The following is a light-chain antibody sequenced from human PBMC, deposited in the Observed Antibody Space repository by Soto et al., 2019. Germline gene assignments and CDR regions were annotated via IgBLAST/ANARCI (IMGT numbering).Light chain of an antibody. CDR2: VAF. V-gene: IGKV1-39*01. CDR3: QQCNSYPWT. Sequence: DIQMTHSPSSLSASVGDTVTMTCRASQSIALSVNWYQQKPGKAPKLLIYVAFTLESGVPSRFSGSGSGTEFTLTISSVQPDDFATYYCQQCNSYPWTFGQGTKVDI. CDR1: QSIALS. J-gene: IGKJ1*01.